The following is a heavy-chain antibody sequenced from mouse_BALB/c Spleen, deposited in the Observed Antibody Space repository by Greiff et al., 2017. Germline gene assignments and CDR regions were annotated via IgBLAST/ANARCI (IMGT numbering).Heavy chain of an antibody. V-gene: IGHV2-6-7*01. CDR2: IWGDGST. J-gene: IGHJ4*01. CDR1: GFSFTGYG. Sequence: VQLQESGPGLVAPSQSLSITCTVSGFSFTGYGVHWVRQPPGKGLEWLGMIWGDGSTDYNSALKSRLSISKDNSKSQVFLKMNSLQTDDTARYYCARDGYDYGSMDYWGQGTSVTVSS. CDR3: ARDGYDYGSMDY. D-gene: IGHD2-4*01.